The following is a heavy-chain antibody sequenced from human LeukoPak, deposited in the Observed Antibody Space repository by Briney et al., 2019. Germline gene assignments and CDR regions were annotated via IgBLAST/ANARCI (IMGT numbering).Heavy chain of an antibody. D-gene: IGHD2-2*01. CDR2: INRNSGGT. Sequence: ASVKVSCKASGYTFTVYYMHCVSQAPGQGLGWRGWINRNSGGTNYAQKFQGRVTITRDTSISTAYMELSRLRSDDTAVYYCARGGAIVVVPAAMVSWGQGTLVTVSS. J-gene: IGHJ4*02. CDR3: ARGGAIVVVPAAMVS. CDR1: GYTFTVYY. V-gene: IGHV1-2*02.